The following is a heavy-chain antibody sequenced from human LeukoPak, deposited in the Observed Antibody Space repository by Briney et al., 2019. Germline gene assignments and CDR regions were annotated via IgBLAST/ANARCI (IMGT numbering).Heavy chain of an antibody. CDR3: ARDSWSSSGWDGTGYYYGMDV. CDR1: GYTFTSYA. Sequence: EASVKVSCKASGYTFTSYAISWVRQAPGQGLEWMGRIIPILGIANYAQKFQGRVTITADKSTSTAYMELSSLRSEDTAVYYCARDSWSSSGWDGTGYYYGMDVWGQGTTVTVSS. D-gene: IGHD6-19*01. J-gene: IGHJ6*02. V-gene: IGHV1-69*04. CDR2: IIPILGIA.